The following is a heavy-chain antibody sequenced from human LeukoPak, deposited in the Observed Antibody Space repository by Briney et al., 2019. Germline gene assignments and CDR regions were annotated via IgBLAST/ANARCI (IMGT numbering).Heavy chain of an antibody. Sequence: GGSLRLSCVGSGFTFRSHAMSWVRQAPEKGLEFVSGIYEDGGTTYYADSVKGRFSISRDNSKNTLYLQMDSLRGEDTAVYYGAKDHAVAATYYFDYWGQGTLVTVSS. V-gene: IGHV3-23*01. D-gene: IGHD2-15*01. CDR2: IYEDGGTT. CDR3: AKDHAVAATYYFDY. J-gene: IGHJ4*02. CDR1: GFTFRSHA.